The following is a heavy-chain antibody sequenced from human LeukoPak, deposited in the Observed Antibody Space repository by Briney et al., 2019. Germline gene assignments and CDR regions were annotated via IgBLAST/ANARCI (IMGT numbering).Heavy chain of an antibody. CDR3: ARNAVWLLGGGIYFDY. D-gene: IGHD5-18*01. CDR2: LNWNGAST. V-gene: IGHV3-20*04. J-gene: IGHJ4*02. Sequence: TGGSLRLSCAASGFTFDDYGLSWVRQVPGKGLEWVSGLNWNGASTGYADSVKGRFTISRDNAKNSLYLQMNSLRAEDTAVYYCARNAVWLLGGGIYFDYWGQGTLVTVSS. CDR1: GFTFDDYG.